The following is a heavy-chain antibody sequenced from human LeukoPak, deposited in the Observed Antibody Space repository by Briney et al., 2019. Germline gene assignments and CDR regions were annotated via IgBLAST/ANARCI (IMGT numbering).Heavy chain of an antibody. CDR2: IYAGGST. CDR1: GGSISSYY. CDR3: ARNYAVRYFDL. J-gene: IGHJ2*01. D-gene: IGHD1-7*01. V-gene: IGHV4-4*07. Sequence: PSETLSLTCTVSGGSISSYYWSWIRQPAGKGLEWIGRIYAGGSTDYNPSLKSRVTMSVDTSKNQFSLKLSSVTAADTAVYYCARNYAVRYFDLWGRGTLVTVSS.